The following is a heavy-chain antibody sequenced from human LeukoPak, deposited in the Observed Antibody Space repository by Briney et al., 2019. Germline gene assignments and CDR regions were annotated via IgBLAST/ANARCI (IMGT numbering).Heavy chain of an antibody. J-gene: IGHJ4*02. CDR1: GFTFSSYD. CDR2: IGTAGDT. V-gene: IGHV3-13*01. D-gene: IGHD5-18*01. CDR3: ARRAIGYSYGYWFDY. Sequence: PGGSLRLPCAASGFTFSSYDMHWVRRATGKGLEWVSAIGTAGDTYYPGSVKGRFTISRENAKNSLYLQMNSLRAGDTAVYYCARRAIGYSYGYWFDYWGQGTLVTVSS.